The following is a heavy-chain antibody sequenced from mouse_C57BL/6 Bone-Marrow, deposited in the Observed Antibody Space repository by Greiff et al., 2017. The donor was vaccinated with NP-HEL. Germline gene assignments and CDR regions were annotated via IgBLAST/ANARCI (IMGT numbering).Heavy chain of an antibody. CDR2: IYPGNSDT. CDR3: TRHYGSSYWYCDV. D-gene: IGHD1-1*01. CDR1: GYTFTRYW. Sequence: EVQLQQSGTVLARPGASVKMSCKTSGYTFTRYWMHWVKQRPGQGLEWIGAIYPGNSDTSYNQKFKGKAKLTAVTSASTAYLELSSLTNEDSAVYYCTRHYGSSYWYCDVWGTGTTVTVAS. J-gene: IGHJ1*03. V-gene: IGHV1-5*01.